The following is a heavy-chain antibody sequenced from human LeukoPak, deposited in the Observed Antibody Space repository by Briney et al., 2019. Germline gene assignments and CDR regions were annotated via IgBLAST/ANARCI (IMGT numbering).Heavy chain of an antibody. V-gene: IGHV4-34*01. J-gene: IGHJ5*02. CDR3: ARFTTYATVTTDWFDP. Sequence: SETLSLTCAVYGGSFSGYYWSWIRQPPEKGLEWIGEINHSGSTNYNPSLKSRVTISVDTSKNQFSLKLSSVTTADTAVYYCARFTTYATVTTDWFDPWGQGTLVTVSS. CDR1: GGSFSGYY. D-gene: IGHD4-17*01. CDR2: INHSGST.